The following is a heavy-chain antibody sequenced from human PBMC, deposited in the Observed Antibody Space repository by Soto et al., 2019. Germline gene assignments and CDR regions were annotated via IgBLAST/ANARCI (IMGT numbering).Heavy chain of an antibody. J-gene: IGHJ6*02. CDR2: IIPIFGTA. V-gene: IGHV1-69*13. CDR1: GGTFSSYA. Sequence: SVKVSCKASGGTFSSYAISWVRQAPGQGLEWMGGIIPIFGTANYAQKFQGRVTITADESTSTAYMELSSLRSEDTAVYYCARGTNILEWLLMDYYYGMDVWGQGTTVTVSS. D-gene: IGHD3-3*01. CDR3: ARGTNILEWLLMDYYYGMDV.